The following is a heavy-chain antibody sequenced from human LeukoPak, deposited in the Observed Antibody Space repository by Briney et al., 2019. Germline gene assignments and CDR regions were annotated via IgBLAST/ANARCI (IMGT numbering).Heavy chain of an antibody. V-gene: IGHV4-34*01. CDR3: ARAPSYYYDSSGYYYRNYFDY. Sequence: PSETLSLTCAVYGGSFSGYYWSWIRQPPGKGLEWIGDINHSGSTNYNPSLKSRVTISVDTSKNQFSLKLSSVTAADTAVYYCARAPSYYYDSSGYYYRNYFDYWGQGTLVTVSS. CDR1: GGSFSGYY. D-gene: IGHD3-22*01. CDR2: INHSGST. J-gene: IGHJ4*02.